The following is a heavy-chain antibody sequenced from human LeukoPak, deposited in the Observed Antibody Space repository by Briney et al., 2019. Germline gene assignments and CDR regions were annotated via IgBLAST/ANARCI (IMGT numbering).Heavy chain of an antibody. V-gene: IGHV3-23*01. J-gene: IGHJ4*02. Sequence: GGSLRLSCAASGFTFTTYWMSWVRQAPGEGLEWVSAISGSGGSTYYADSVKGRFTISRDNSKNTLYLQMNSLRAEDTAVYYCAKGVVVVPAKYYFDYWGQGTLVTVSS. CDR1: GFTFTTYW. D-gene: IGHD2-15*01. CDR3: AKGVVVVPAKYYFDY. CDR2: ISGSGGST.